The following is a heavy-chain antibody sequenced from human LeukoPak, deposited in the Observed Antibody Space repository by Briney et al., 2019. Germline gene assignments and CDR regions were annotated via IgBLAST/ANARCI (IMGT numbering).Heavy chain of an antibody. J-gene: IGHJ4*02. Sequence: PGGSLRLSCAASGFTVSSNYMSWVRQAPGKGLEWVSVIYSGGNTYYADSVKGRFTISRDNSKNTLYLQMDNLRAEDTAVYYCAKYQRQWLPKGGFDYWGQGTLVTVSS. CDR1: GFTVSSNY. V-gene: IGHV3-66*02. CDR2: IYSGGNT. CDR3: AKYQRQWLPKGGFDY. D-gene: IGHD6-19*01.